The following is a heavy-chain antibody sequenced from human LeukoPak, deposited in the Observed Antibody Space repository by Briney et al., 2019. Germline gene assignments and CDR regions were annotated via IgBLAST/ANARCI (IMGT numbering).Heavy chain of an antibody. J-gene: IGHJ4*02. V-gene: IGHV4-34*01. D-gene: IGHD3-9*01. CDR1: GGSFSGYY. CDR3: ARTNYDILTGYYNSDY. CDR2: INHSGST. Sequence: SSETLSLTCAVYGGSFSGYYWSWIRQPPGKGLEWIGEINHSGSTNYNPSLKSRVTISVDTSKNQFSLKLSSVTAADTAVYYCARTNYDILTGYYNSDYWGQGTLVTVSS.